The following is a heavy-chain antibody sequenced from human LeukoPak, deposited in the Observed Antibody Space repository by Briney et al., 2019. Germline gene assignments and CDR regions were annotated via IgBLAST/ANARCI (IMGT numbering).Heavy chain of an antibody. CDR2: INWNGGST. J-gene: IGHJ4*02. CDR3: ARGGTRYCSSTSCHLIDY. V-gene: IGHV3-20*04. Sequence: GGSLRLSCAAPGFTFDDYGMSWVRHAPGKGLERVSGINWNGGSTGYVDSVKGRFTISTDNAKNSLYLQMNSLRAEDTALYYCARGGTRYCSSTSCHLIDYWGQGTLVTVSS. CDR1: GFTFDDYG. D-gene: IGHD2-2*01.